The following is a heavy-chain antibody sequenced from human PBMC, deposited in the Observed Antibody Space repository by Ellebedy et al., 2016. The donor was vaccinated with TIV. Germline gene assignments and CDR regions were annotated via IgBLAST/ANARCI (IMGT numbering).Heavy chain of an antibody. J-gene: IGHJ4*02. CDR3: ATEVGYSSSWPIFDY. D-gene: IGHD6-13*01. Sequence: ASVKVSCKASGYTFTSYGISWVRQAPGQGLEWMGWISAYNGNTNYAKKLQGRVTMTTDTSTSTAYMELRSLRSDDTAVYYCATEVGYSSSWPIFDYWGQGTLVTVSS. CDR2: ISAYNGNT. CDR1: GYTFTSYG. V-gene: IGHV1-18*04.